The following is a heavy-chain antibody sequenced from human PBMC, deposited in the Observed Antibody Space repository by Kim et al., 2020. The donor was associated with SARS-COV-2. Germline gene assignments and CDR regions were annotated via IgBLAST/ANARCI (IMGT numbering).Heavy chain of an antibody. D-gene: IGHD1-26*01. V-gene: IGHV3-23*01. J-gene: IGHJ4*02. Sequence: DAAKGRFTISRDTSKNTLYLQMNSRRAEDTAVYYCAKYRGVGATLQFDYWGQGTLVTVSS. CDR3: AKYRGVGATLQFDY.